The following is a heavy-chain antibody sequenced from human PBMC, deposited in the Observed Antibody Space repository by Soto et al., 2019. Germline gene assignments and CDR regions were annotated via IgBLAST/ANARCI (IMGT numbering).Heavy chain of an antibody. V-gene: IGHV4-59*01. CDR2: IYYSGST. J-gene: IGHJ3*02. Sequence: QVQLQESGPGLVKPSETLSLTCTVSDGSISSYYWSWIRQPPGKGLEWIGYIYYSGSTNYNPSLKSRVTISVDTSKNQFSLKLSSVTAADTAVYYCASSVVLSDDAFDIWGQGTMVTVSS. D-gene: IGHD3-10*01. CDR1: DGSISSYY. CDR3: ASSVVLSDDAFDI.